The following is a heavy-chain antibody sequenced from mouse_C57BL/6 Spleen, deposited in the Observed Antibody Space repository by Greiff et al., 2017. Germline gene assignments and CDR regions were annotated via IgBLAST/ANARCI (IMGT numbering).Heavy chain of an antibody. D-gene: IGHD2-13*01. V-gene: IGHV1-18*01. Sequence: EVQLQQPGPELVKPGASVKIPCKASGYTFTDYNMDWVKQSHGQSLEWIGDINPYNGGTIYNQKFKGKATLTVDPSSSTAYMELRSLTSEDTAVEYCARHYSDIWDFDDWGKGTTVTVSS. CDR3: ARHYSDIWDFDD. J-gene: IGHJ1*03. CDR2: INPYNGGT. CDR1: GYTFTDYN.